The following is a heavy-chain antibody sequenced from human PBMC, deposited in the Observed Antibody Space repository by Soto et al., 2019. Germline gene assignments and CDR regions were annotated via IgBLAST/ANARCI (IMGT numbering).Heavy chain of an antibody. Sequence: PSETLSLTCTVSGGSISSSSYYWGWIRQPPGKGFVWIGSIYYCGSTYYNPSLKSRVTISVDTSKNQFSLKLSSVTAADTAVYYCARHDSAYYDFWSHNWFDPWGQGTLVTVSS. CDR1: GGSISSSSYY. D-gene: IGHD3-3*01. J-gene: IGHJ5*02. V-gene: IGHV4-39*01. CDR2: IYYCGST. CDR3: ARHDSAYYDFWSHNWFDP.